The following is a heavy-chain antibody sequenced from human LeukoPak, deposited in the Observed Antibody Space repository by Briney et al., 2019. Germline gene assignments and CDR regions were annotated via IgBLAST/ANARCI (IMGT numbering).Heavy chain of an antibody. CDR1: GSYW. J-gene: IGHJ4*02. V-gene: IGHV3-74*01. CDR3: VSFYETY. CDR2: INSDGSWI. D-gene: IGHD2/OR15-2a*01. Sequence: GGSLRLSCAASGSYWMHWVRQAPGKGLVWVSHINSDGSWISYADSVKGRFTISKDNAKNTVYLQMNNLRAEDTAVYYCVSFYETYWGRGTLVTASS.